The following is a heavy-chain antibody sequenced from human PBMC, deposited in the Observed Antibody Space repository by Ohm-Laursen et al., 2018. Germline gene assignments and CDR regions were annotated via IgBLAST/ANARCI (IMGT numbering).Heavy chain of an antibody. CDR2: ISYDGSNK. D-gene: IGHD1-7*01. CDR1: GFTFSTYW. J-gene: IGHJ6*02. CDR3: AKDLTGTTYYYYGMDV. Sequence: SLRLSCAASGFTFSTYWMSWFRQAPGKGLEWVAVISYDGSNKYYADSVKGRFTISRDNSKNTLYLQMNSLRAEDTAVYYCAKDLTGTTYYYYGMDVWGQGTTVTVSS. V-gene: IGHV3-30*18.